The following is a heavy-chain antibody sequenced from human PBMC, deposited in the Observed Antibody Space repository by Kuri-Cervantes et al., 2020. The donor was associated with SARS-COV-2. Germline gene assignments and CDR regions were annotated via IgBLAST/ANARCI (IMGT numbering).Heavy chain of an antibody. D-gene: IGHD4-23*01. CDR3: ARDLGGSNYGGGDY. V-gene: IGHV4-38-2*02. CDR1: GYSISSGYY. Sequence: ESLKISCAVSGYSISSGYYWGWIRQPPGKGLEWIGSIYHSGSTYYNPSLKSRVTISVDTSKNQFSLKLSSVTAADTAVYYCARDLGGSNYGGGDYWGQGTLVTVSS. CDR2: IYHSGST. J-gene: IGHJ4*02.